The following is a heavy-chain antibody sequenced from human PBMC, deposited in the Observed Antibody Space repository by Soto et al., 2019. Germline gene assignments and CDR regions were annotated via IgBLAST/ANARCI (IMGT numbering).Heavy chain of an antibody. D-gene: IGHD3-16*01. CDR2: INPNSGAT. J-gene: IGHJ4*02. CDR3: ARAVWGSSQEFDY. V-gene: IGHV1-2*02. CDR1: GFNFAGYF. Sequence: QVQLLQSGAEVKKPGASVKVSCKTSGFNFAGYFLHWVRQAPGQGLEWMAWINPNSGATKDAQKCQGRVTMSGDTSISTGYMELVSLRFDDTAVYYCARAVWGSSQEFDYWGQGTRVTVSS.